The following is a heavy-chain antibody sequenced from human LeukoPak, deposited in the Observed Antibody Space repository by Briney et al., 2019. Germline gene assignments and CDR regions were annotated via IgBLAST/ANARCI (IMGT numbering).Heavy chain of an antibody. CDR1: GFTFSSYG. CDR2: IRYDGSNK. J-gene: IGHJ6*03. V-gene: IGHV3-30*02. CDR3: ARVAIPYYYYYMDV. Sequence: GGSLRLSCAASGFTFSSYGMHWVRQAPGKGLEWVAFIRYDGSNKYYADSVKGRFTISRDNSKNTLYLQMNSLRAEDTAVYYCARVAIPYYYYYMDVWGKGTTVTISS.